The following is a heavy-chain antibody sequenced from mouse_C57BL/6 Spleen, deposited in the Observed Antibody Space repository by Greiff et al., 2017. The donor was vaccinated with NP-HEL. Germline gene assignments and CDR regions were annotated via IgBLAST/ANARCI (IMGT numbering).Heavy chain of an antibody. Sequence: VQVVESDAELVKPGASVKISCKVSGYTFTDYTIHWMKQRPEQGLEWIGYIYPRDGSTKYNEKFKGKATLTADKSSSTAYMQLNRLTSEDSAVYFCARDEAYYYGSSYVGYAMDYWGQGTSVTVSS. J-gene: IGHJ4*01. D-gene: IGHD1-1*01. CDR2: IYPRDGST. CDR1: GYTFTDYT. V-gene: IGHV1-78*01. CDR3: ARDEAYYYGSSYVGYAMDY.